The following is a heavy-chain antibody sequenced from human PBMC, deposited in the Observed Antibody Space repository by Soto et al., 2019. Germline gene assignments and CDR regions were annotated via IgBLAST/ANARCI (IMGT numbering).Heavy chain of an antibody. V-gene: IGHV3-23*01. J-gene: IGHJ4*02. Sequence: GGSLRLSCAASGFTFSSYAMSWVRQAPGKGLEWVSAISGSGGSTYYADSVKGRFTISRDNCKNTLYLQMNSLRAEDTAVYYCAKDFPGRKRSVARLMYYFDYWGQGTLVTVSS. D-gene: IGHD3-3*01. CDR3: AKDFPGRKRSVARLMYYFDY. CDR2: ISGSGGST. CDR1: GFTFSSYA.